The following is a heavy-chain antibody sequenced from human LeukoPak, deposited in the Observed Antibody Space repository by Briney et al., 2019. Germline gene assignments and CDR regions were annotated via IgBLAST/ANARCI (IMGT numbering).Heavy chain of an antibody. V-gene: IGHV1-2*02. CDR3: ARVLIPPFWSGYYAFDI. CDR1: GYTFTGYY. Sequence: ASVKVSCKASGYTFTGYYMHWVRQAPGQGLEWMGWINPNSGGTNYAQKFQGRVTMTRDTSISTAYMELSRLRSDDTAVYYCARVLIPPFWSGYYAFDIWGQGTMVTVSS. CDR2: INPNSGGT. J-gene: IGHJ3*02. D-gene: IGHD3-3*01.